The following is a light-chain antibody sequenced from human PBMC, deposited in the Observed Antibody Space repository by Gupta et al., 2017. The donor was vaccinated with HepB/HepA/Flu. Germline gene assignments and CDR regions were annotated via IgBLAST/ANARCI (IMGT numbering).Light chain of an antibody. CDR3: RQEDCSPGT. J-gene: IGKJ1*01. CDR2: GAS. CDR1: QDIASD. V-gene: IGKV1-6*01. Sequence: AIQMTQSPSSLSASVGDRVTITCRASQDIASDLGWYQHKPGTAPRLLIYGASTLKAGVPSRFSGRGSGTEFALTISSRQPEDFAIYYCRQEDCSPGTFGQGTKVDVK.